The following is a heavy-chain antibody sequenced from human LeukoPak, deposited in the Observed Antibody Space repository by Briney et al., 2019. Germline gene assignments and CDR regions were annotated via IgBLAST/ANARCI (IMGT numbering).Heavy chain of an antibody. V-gene: IGHV3-7*01. D-gene: IGHD1-26*01. CDR2: IKPDEGEK. CDR3: VRYHTRQSWYFDL. J-gene: IGHJ2*01. CDR1: GFTFSSDW. Sequence: GGSLRLSCAASGFTFSSDWMIWVRQAPGKGLEWVANIKPDEGEKYYLDSVKGRFTVSRDNAKNSLYLQMNSLRAEDTAVYYCVRYHTRQSWYFDLWGRGTLVTVSS.